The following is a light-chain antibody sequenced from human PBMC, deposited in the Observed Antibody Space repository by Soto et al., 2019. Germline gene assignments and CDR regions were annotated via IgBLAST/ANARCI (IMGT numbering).Light chain of an antibody. V-gene: IGKV1-27*01. CDR3: QEYNSAPWT. CDR1: QGISNC. J-gene: IGKJ1*01. CDR2: AAS. Sequence: DIQMPQSPSSLSASVGDRVPMTWRASQGISNCWAGYQQKPGKVPKLLIYAASTLQAGVPSRFSGSGSGTDFTLTISSLQPEDVATYYCQEYNSAPWTFGQGTKVDIK.